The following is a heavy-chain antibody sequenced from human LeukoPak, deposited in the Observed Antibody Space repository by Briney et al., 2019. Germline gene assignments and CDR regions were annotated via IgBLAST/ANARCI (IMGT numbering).Heavy chain of an antibody. CDR1: GGSISTYY. CDR2: IHYSGNT. J-gene: IGHJ4*02. D-gene: IGHD6-19*01. V-gene: IGHV4-59*01. CDR3: ARVFRGGGGGWPDY. Sequence: KPSETLSLTCTVSGGSISTYYWSWIRQPPGKGLEWIGYIHYSGNTNYNPSHKSRVTKSVDTSKNQFSLKLSSVTGADTAVYYCARVFRGGGGGWPDYWGQGTLVTVSP.